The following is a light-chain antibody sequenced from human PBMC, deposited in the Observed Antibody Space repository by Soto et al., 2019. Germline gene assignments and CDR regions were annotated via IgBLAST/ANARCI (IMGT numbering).Light chain of an antibody. J-gene: IGKJ1*01. CDR2: DAS. CDR3: QQRSSWPRT. CDR1: QSVGTS. V-gene: IGKV3-11*01. Sequence: EIVLTQSPATLSLSPGERATLSCRASQSVGTSLAWYQQKLGQAPRLLIYDASNRATGIPARFSGSGSGTDFTLTISSLEPEDFAVYFCQQRSSWPRTFGQGTKVDIK.